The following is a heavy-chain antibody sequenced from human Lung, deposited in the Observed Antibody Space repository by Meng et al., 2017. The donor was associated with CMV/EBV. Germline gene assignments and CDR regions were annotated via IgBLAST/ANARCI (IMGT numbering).Heavy chain of an antibody. CDR1: GFTFSSYS. CDR3: ARVVVPATLGMDV. CDR2: ISSSSSYI. V-gene: IGHV3-21*01. D-gene: IGHD2-2*01. Sequence: GGSLRLXXAASGFTFSSYSMNWVRQAPGKGLEWVSSISSSSSYIYYADSVKGRFTISRDNAKNSLYLQMNSLRAEDTAAYYCARVVVPATLGMDVWGQGTTVXVSS. J-gene: IGHJ6*02.